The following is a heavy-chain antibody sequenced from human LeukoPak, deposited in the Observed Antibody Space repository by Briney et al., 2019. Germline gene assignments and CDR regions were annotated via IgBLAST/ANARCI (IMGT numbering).Heavy chain of an antibody. V-gene: IGHV3-30*02. J-gene: IGHJ4*02. CDR2: IPYDRDNK. CDR3: VKDSVSTGFDY. Sequence: GGSLRLSCAASGFAFSTYGMHWVRQAPGKGLEWVAFIPYDRDNKYYTYSVKGRFTISRDNSKNTLYLQMNSLRTEDTAVYYCVKDSVSTGFDYWGQGTPVTVSS. CDR1: GFAFSTYG. D-gene: IGHD3-9*01.